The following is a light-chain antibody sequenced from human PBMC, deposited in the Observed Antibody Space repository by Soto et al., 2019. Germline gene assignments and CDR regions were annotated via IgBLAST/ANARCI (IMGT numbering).Light chain of an antibody. CDR2: GAS. CDR1: QSVTKNN. Sequence: EIVLTQSPGILSLSPGERATLSCRASQSVTKNNLNWYQQKPGQAPRLLIHGASTRATGIPARFSGSGSGTEFTLTISSLQSEDFAVYYCQQYNIWPPWTFGQGTKVDIK. CDR3: QQYNIWPPWT. V-gene: IGKV3-15*01. J-gene: IGKJ1*01.